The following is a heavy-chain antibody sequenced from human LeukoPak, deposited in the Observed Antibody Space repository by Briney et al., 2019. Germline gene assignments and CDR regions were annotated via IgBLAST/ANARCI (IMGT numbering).Heavy chain of an antibody. Sequence: ASETLSLTCTVSGASISSGDYYWSWIRQPPGEGLEWIGFISYSGNTYYNAPLKSRVTISVDKSKNQFSLKLSSVTAADTAVYYCARGLYDFWSGYYDWGQGTLVTVSS. CDR1: GASISSGDYY. V-gene: IGHV4-30-4*01. D-gene: IGHD3-3*01. CDR3: ARGLYDFWSGYYD. CDR2: ISYSGNT. J-gene: IGHJ4*02.